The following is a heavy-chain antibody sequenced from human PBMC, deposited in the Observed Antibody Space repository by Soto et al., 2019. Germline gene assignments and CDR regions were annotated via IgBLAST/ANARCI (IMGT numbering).Heavy chain of an antibody. V-gene: IGHV5-51*01. CDR1: GYIFANDW. D-gene: IGHD3-16*01. CDR3: AREFPYYESSDSYFDY. CDR2: IFPGDSDT. J-gene: IGHJ4*02. Sequence: GESLTISCKGSGYIFANDWIAWVRQMPGKGLEWMGMIFPGDSDTRYSPSFQGQVTISADKSINTAYLQWSSLKASDSAIYYCAREFPYYESSDSYFDYWGQGALVTVSS.